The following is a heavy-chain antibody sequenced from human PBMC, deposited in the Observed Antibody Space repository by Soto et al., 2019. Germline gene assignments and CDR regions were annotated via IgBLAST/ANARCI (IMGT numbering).Heavy chain of an antibody. CDR2: IIPILGIA. V-gene: IGHV1-69*04. Sequence: ASVKVSCKASGGTFSSYTISRVRQAPGQGLEWMGRIIPILGIANYAQKFQGRVTITADKSTSTAYMELSSLRSEDTAVYYCARDGHLGFDPWGQGTLVTVPQ. J-gene: IGHJ5*02. CDR3: ARDGHLGFDP. D-gene: IGHD3-16*01. CDR1: GGTFSSYT.